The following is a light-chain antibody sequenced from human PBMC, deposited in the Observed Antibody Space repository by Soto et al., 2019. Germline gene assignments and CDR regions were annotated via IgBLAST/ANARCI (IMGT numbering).Light chain of an antibody. V-gene: IGLV2-8*01. CDR3: SSYAGSNNLV. CDR2: EVS. CDR1: SRDVGGYNY. Sequence: QSALTQPPSASGSPGQSVTISCTGTSRDVGGYNYVSWYQQHPGKAPKLMIYEVSKRPSGVPDRFSGSKSGNTASLTVSGLQAEYEADYYCSSYAGSNNLVFGGGTKLTVL. J-gene: IGLJ2*01.